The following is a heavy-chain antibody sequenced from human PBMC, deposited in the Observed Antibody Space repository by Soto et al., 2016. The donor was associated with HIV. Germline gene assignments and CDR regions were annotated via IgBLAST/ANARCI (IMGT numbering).Heavy chain of an antibody. CDR3: ARQREIYYSDSSGYHRHLYFDS. V-gene: IGHV4-39*01. D-gene: IGHD3-22*01. CDR1: GGSVSSSSYY. Sequence: QLQLQESGPGRVKPSETLSLTCTVSGGSVSSSSYYWAWIRQSPGKGLEWIVSIYYSGSTYYNPSLKSRVTISVDTFKTQFSLKLSSVTVADTAVYYCARQREIYYSDSSGYHRHLYFDSWGQGTLVTVSS. CDR2: IYYSGST. J-gene: IGHJ4*02.